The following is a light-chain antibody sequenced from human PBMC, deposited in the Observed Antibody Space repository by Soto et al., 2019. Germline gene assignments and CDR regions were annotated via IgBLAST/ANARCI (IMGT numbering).Light chain of an antibody. CDR1: SSDVGGYNY. CDR3: SSYTTTNTLVV. V-gene: IGLV2-14*01. J-gene: IGLJ2*01. Sequence: QSALTQPASVSGSPGQSITISCTGTSSDVGGYNYVSWYQQHPGKAPKLMIYDVSDRPSGVSNRFSGSKSGNTASLTISGLQATDAADYYRSSYTTTNTLVVFGGGTKLTVL. CDR2: DVS.